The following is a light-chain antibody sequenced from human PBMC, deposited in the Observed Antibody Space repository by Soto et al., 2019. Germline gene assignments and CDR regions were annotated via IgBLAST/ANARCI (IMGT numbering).Light chain of an antibody. CDR2: WAS. CDR3: QQYYNTPYT. V-gene: IGKV4-1*01. CDR1: QSVLYSSSNNNY. J-gene: IGKJ3*01. Sequence: DIVMTQSPDSLDVSLGERVTINCKSSQSVLYSSSNNNYLAWYQQKPGQPPKLLIYWASTRESGVPDRFSGSGSGTDFTLTISSLQAEDVAVYYCQQYYNTPYTFGPGTKVDIK.